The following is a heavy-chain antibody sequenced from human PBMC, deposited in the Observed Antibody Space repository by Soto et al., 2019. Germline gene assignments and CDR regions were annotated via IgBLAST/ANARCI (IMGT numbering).Heavy chain of an antibody. CDR3: AREGRNPSLRSSNCLDH. V-gene: IGHV3-30-3*01. Sequence: QVQLVESGGGVVQPGTSLRLSCVGAGFNFSDYAMHWVRQAPGKGPEYVAVFSYDGIYKFYADSVKGRFTISRDNSKNTLYLEMNNLRVEDTAVYFCAREGRNPSLRSSNCLDHWGQGTLVTVSS. CDR2: FSYDGIYK. D-gene: IGHD1-1*01. CDR1: GFNFSDYA. J-gene: IGHJ4*02.